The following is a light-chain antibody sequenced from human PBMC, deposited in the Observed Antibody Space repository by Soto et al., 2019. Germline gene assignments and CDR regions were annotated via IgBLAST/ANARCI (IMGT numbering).Light chain of an antibody. V-gene: IGKV3-15*01. CDR3: QQYNNWPPLT. J-gene: IGKJ4*01. Sequence: EIVMTQSPATLSVSPGERATLSCRASQSVSSNLAWYQQKPGQAPRLLIYGASTRATGIPARFSGSGFATEFTLTISSLQSEDFAVYYWQQYNNWPPLTFGGGTKVEIK. CDR2: GAS. CDR1: QSVSSN.